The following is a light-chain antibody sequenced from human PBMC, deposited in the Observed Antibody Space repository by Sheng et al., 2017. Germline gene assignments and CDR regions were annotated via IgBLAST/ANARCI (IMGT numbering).Light chain of an antibody. J-gene: IGKJ4*01. CDR3: QQYDNLPLT. CDR2: DAS. V-gene: IGKV1-33*01. Sequence: DIRLTQSPSSLSASVGDRVTITCQASQDINIYLNWYHQKPGKAPKFLIYDASNLETGVPSRFSGSGSGTDFILTISSLQPEDIGTFYCQQYDNLPLTFGGGTEGGDQT. CDR1: QDINIY.